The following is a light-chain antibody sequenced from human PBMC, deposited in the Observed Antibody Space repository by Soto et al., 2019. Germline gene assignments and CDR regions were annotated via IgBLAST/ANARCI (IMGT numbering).Light chain of an antibody. CDR1: QSVLFSSNNKNY. J-gene: IGKJ2*01. Sequence: DIVMTQSPDSLAVSLGERATINCRSSQSVLFSSNNKNYLAWYQQKPGQPPKLLIYWASTRESGVPDRFSGSGSGTYFTLIISRLQAEDVAFYYCQQYYYTSSYTFGQGTKLEIK. V-gene: IGKV4-1*01. CDR2: WAS. CDR3: QQYYYTSSYT.